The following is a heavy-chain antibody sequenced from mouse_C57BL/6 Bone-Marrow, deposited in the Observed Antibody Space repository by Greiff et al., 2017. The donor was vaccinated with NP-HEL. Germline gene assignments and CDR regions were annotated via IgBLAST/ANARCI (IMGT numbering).Heavy chain of an antibody. CDR1: GYTFTDYT. CDR2: IYPRDGST. J-gene: IGHJ2*01. D-gene: IGHD1-1*01. Sequence: VKLQESDAGLVQPGASVKISCKVSGYTFTDYTIHWMKQRPEQGLEWIGYIYPRDGSTKYNEKVKGQATLTADKSTSTAYMQLNSLTSDDSAVYFCARQYYCGSSLDYWGQGTTLTVSS. V-gene: IGHV1-78*01. CDR3: ARQYYCGSSLDY.